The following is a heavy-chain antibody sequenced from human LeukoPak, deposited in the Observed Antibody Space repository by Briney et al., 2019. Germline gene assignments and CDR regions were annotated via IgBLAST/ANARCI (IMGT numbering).Heavy chain of an antibody. CDR1: GFTFSSYW. J-gene: IGHJ6*02. V-gene: IGHV3-74*01. Sequence: PGGSLRLSCAASGFTFSSYWIHWVRQAPGKGLVWVSRINSDGSSTSYAESVKGRFTISRDNAKNTLYLQMNSLRAEDTAVYYCARDLAAYGSGSYYNYYYGMDVWGQGTTVTVSS. CDR3: ARDLAAYGSGSYYNYYYGMDV. CDR2: INSDGSST. D-gene: IGHD3-10*01.